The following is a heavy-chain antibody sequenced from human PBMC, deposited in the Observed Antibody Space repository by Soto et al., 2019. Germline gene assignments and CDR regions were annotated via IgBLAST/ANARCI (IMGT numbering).Heavy chain of an antibody. V-gene: IGHV4-59*01. CDR2: IYHTGST. CDR3: ARSVNRGYSYGYGH. CDR1: GGAITTYY. Sequence: KTSETLSLTCSVSGGAITTYYWNWIRQTPGKGLEWIRYIYHTGSTSKNPSLKSRVTLSLDTSKNQPTLNLTSVTAADTAIYYCARSVNRGYSYGYGHWGQGTLVTVSS. D-gene: IGHD5-18*01. J-gene: IGHJ4*02.